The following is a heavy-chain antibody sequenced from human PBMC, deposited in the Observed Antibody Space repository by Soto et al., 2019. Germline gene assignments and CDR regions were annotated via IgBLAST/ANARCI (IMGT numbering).Heavy chain of an antibody. V-gene: IGHV4-61*01. Sequence: KSSETLSLTCTVSGGSVSSRRHFWSWIRQPPGKGLEWLGYIYSTGTTYNPSLKSRVTISKDTSKNQFSLKLNSVTAADTSVYYCARSYSRFLDYWGQGTPVTVSS. CDR2: IYSTGT. D-gene: IGHD6-13*01. CDR1: GGSVSSRRHF. CDR3: ARSYSRFLDY. J-gene: IGHJ4*02.